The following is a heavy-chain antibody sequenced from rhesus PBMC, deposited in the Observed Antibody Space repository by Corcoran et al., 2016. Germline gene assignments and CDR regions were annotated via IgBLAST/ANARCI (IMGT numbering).Heavy chain of an antibody. Sequence: QLQLQESGPGLVKPSETLSVTCAVSGGSISSSYWCWSCQAPGKGLELIGYIYGSGSSTNYNPSLKSRVTLSVDTSKNQLSLKLSSVTAADTAVYYCAKDGGYTYTNWGQGVLVTVSS. D-gene: IGHD5-12*01. V-gene: IGHV4-169*01. CDR1: GGSISSSY. CDR2: IYGSGSST. J-gene: IGHJ4*01. CDR3: AKDGGYTYTN.